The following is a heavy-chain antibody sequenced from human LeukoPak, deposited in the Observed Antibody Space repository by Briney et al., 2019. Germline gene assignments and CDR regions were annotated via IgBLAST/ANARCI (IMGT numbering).Heavy chain of an antibody. CDR1: GGSISTYY. D-gene: IGHD6-6*01. CDR3: ARHDAGIAARPFDN. CDR2: IHASGPT. J-gene: IGHJ4*02. Sequence: SETLSLTCTVAGGSISTYYWSWIRRPPGKGLEWIAYIHASGPTNYNPSLKSRITISVDTSKNQFSLKLSSVTAADTAVYYCARHDAGIAARPFDNWGQGTLVTVSS. V-gene: IGHV4-4*09.